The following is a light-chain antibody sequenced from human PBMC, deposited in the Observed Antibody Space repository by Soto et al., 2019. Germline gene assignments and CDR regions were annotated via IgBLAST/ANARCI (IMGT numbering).Light chain of an antibody. J-gene: IGKJ1*01. V-gene: IGKV3-15*01. CDR1: QTLDSM. CDR3: QQYKDWPPT. CDR2: SSS. Sequence: IVLTQSPATLSVSPGERATLSCWASQTLDSMVAWYQQKSGQAPRLLIYSSSARANGVPARFSGYGSGTDFTLTISSLQSEDLGVYYWQQYKDWPPTFGQGIKVEV.